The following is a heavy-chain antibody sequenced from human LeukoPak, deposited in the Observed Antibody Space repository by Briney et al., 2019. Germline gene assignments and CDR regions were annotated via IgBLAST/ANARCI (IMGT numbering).Heavy chain of an antibody. CDR1: GGSISGYY. V-gene: IGHV4-59*08. CDR2: IYDSGIT. D-gene: IGHD6-19*01. Sequence: PSETLSLTCTVSGGSISGYYWTWIRQPPGKQLEWIGYIYDSGITNYNPSLKSRVTISVDTSKNQFSLKLSSVTAADAAVYYCARIRSGWQPFDYWGQGTLVTVSS. J-gene: IGHJ4*02. CDR3: ARIRSGWQPFDY.